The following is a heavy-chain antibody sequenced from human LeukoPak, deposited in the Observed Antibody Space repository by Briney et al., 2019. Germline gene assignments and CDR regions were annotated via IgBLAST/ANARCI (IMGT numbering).Heavy chain of an antibody. CDR2: VFDSGRT. J-gene: IGHJ4*02. D-gene: IGHD5-18*01. CDR1: GGSLTTHH. Sequence: PSETLSLTCTVSGGSLTTHHWNWIRQTPGKGLEWIGYVFDSGRTKENPSLKSRVTLSADTSKNQLSLRLSSVTAADTAVYYCTSIKRGNIFGYFDFWGQGILVTVSS. CDR3: TSIKRGNIFGYFDF. V-gene: IGHV4-59*11.